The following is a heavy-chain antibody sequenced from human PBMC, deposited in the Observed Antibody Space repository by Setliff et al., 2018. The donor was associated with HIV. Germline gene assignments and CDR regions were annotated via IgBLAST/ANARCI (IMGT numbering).Heavy chain of an antibody. CDR1: GGYFSDNY. J-gene: IGHJ6*03. V-gene: IGHV4-34*01. Sequence: KPSETLSLPCAVYGGYFSDNYWRWIRRSPGKGLEWIGENDHSGRTKYSPSLRSRVSISVDTSKTQFSLKLSSVTAADTAVYYCARVSSTYWYSIFRNYYYHMDVWGKGTTVTVSS. CDR2: NDHSGRT. CDR3: ARVSSTYWYSIFRNYYYHMDV. D-gene: IGHD2-8*02.